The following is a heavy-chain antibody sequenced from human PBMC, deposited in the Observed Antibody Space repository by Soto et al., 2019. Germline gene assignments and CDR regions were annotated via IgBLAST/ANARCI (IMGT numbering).Heavy chain of an antibody. CDR2: IYYIGST. CDR3: ARLPRAGGYVGWFDP. Sequence: QVQLQESGPGLVKPSETLSLTCTVSGGSISSYYWSWIRQPPGKGLEWIGYIYYIGSTNYNPSLKSRVTISVDTSKNQFSLKLSSVNAADTAVYYCARLPRAGGYVGWFDPWGQGTLVTVSS. CDR1: GGSISSYY. D-gene: IGHD5-12*01. J-gene: IGHJ5*02. V-gene: IGHV4-59*08.